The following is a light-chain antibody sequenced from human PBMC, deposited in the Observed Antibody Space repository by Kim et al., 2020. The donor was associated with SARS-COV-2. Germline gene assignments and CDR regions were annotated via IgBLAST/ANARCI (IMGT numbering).Light chain of an antibody. CDR3: QQFSKWPLT. V-gene: IGKV3-15*01. CDR1: QTVDRN. Sequence: EIVMTQSPATLSVSPGERVTLSCRASQTVDRNLAWYQQKGGQPPRLFIYRASTRATDIPDRFSGSGSGTEFTLTIHSLRSEDSGNYYCQQFSKWPLTFGGGTKVDIK. CDR2: RAS. J-gene: IGKJ4*01.